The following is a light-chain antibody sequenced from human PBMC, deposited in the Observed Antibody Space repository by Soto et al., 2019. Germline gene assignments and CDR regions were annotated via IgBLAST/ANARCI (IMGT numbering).Light chain of an antibody. J-gene: IGKJ5*01. V-gene: IGKV3-11*01. CDR2: DAS. Sequence: EIVLTQSPATLSLSPGERATLSCRAGQGISSYLAWYQQKPGQAPRLLIYDASNRATDIPARFSGSGSGTDFTLTISSLEPEDFAVYYCQQRSSWPITFGQGTRLEIK. CDR1: QGISSY. CDR3: QQRSSWPIT.